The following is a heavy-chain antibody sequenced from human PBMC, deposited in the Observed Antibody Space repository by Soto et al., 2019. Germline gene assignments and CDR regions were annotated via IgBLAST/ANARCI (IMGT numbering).Heavy chain of an antibody. J-gene: IGHJ4*02. D-gene: IGHD6-13*01. CDR3: LGAGAAATG. CDR1: GFTFSNYW. Sequence: EVQLVESGGGLVQPGGSLRLSCAASGFTFSNYWMNWVRQAPGKGLEWVANIKEDGSKQYYVESVKGRFTISRDNAKNSVFLQMNSLRVEDTAVYYCLGAGAAATGRGQGTLVTVSS. CDR2: IKEDGSKQ. V-gene: IGHV3-7*01.